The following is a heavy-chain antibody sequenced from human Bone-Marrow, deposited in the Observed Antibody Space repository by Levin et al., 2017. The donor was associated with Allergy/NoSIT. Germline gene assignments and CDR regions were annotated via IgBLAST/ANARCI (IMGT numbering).Heavy chain of an antibody. D-gene: IGHD3-10*01. V-gene: IGHV4-30-2*01. CDR2: IYHSGST. CDR1: GGSISSGGYS. CDR3: AKSLWFGAYFDY. J-gene: IGHJ4*02. Sequence: SCAVSGGSISSGGYSWSWIRQPPGKGLEWIGYIYHSGSTYYNPSLKSRVTISMDRSKNHFSLNLTSVTAADTAVYFCAKSLWFGAYFDYCGQGTLVTVSS.